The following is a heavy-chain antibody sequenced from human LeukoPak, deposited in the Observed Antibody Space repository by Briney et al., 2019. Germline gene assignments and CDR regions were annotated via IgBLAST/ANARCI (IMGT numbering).Heavy chain of an antibody. V-gene: IGHV4-59*08. D-gene: IGHD3-10*01. CDR1: GGSIRSYY. CDR2: VSYSGST. Sequence: SETLSLTCTVSGGSIRSYYWSWVRQPPGKGLEWIGYVSYSGSTDYNPSLKSRVIISVDTSKNQFSLKLSSVTAADTAVYYCASEPSITMVRGLDWGQGTLVIVSS. J-gene: IGHJ4*02. CDR3: ASEPSITMVRGLD.